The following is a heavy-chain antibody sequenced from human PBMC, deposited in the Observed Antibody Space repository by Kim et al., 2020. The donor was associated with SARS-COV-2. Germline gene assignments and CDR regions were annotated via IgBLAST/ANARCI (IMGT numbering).Heavy chain of an antibody. J-gene: IGHJ4*02. D-gene: IGHD6-19*01. Sequence: YHEDSVEGRLTISRDNSKNTLYLQMNSLRAEDTAVYYCAKNGAFLVAGDAWGQGTLVTVSS. CDR3: AKNGAFLVAGDA. V-gene: IGHV3-23*01.